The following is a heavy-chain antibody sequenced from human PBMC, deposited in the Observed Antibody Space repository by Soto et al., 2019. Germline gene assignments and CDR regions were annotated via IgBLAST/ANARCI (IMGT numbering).Heavy chain of an antibody. Sequence: GGSLRLSCAASVFTFSSYAMGWVRQAPGQGLEWVSSISGSGGDTYYADSVKGRFTISRDNSKNTLYLQMNSLRAEDTAVYFCAKGEPWIQLWFFFDYWGQGTPVTVSS. J-gene: IGHJ4*02. CDR1: VFTFSSYA. D-gene: IGHD5-18*01. CDR2: ISGSGGDT. CDR3: AKGEPWIQLWFFFDY. V-gene: IGHV3-23*01.